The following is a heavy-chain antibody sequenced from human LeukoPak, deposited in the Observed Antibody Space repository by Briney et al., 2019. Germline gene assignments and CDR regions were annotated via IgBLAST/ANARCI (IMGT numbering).Heavy chain of an antibody. CDR3: ARRPLIAAAATRYFDY. V-gene: IGHV4-34*01. CDR1: GGSFSGYY. Sequence: SETLSLTCAVYGGSFSGYYWSWIRQPPGKGPEWIGEINHSGSTNYNPSFKSRVTVSVDTSRNQVSLDLSSVTAADTAMYYCARRPLIAAAATRYFDYWGQGTLVTVSS. CDR2: INHSGST. D-gene: IGHD6-13*01. J-gene: IGHJ4*02.